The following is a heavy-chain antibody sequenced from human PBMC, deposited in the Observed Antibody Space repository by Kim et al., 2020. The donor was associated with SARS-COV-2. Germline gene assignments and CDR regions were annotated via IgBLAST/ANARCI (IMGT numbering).Heavy chain of an antibody. J-gene: IGHJ6*02. CDR3: ARLHRLGGLGYCSGGSCSPGNGMDV. CDR2: IDPSDSYT. D-gene: IGHD2-15*01. Sequence: GESLKISCKGSGYSFTSYWISWVRQMPGKGLEWMGRIDPSDSYTNYSPSFQGHVTISADKSISTAYLQWSSLKASDTAMYYCARLHRLGGLGYCSGGSCSPGNGMDVWGQGTTVTVSS. V-gene: IGHV5-10-1*01. CDR1: GYSFTSYW.